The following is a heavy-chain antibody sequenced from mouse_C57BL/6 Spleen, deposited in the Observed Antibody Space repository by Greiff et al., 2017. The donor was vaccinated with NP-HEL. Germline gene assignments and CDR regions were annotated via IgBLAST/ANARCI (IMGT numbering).Heavy chain of an antibody. Sequence: QVQLQQPGAELVKPGASVKLSCKASGYTFTSYWMHWVKQRPGQGLEWIGMIHPNSGSTNYNEKFKSKATLTVDKSSSTAYMQLSSLTSEDSAVYYCARERNYDSLMDYWGQGTSVTVSS. CDR2: IHPNSGST. J-gene: IGHJ4*01. CDR3: ARERNYDSLMDY. D-gene: IGHD2-4*01. CDR1: GYTFTSYW. V-gene: IGHV1-64*01.